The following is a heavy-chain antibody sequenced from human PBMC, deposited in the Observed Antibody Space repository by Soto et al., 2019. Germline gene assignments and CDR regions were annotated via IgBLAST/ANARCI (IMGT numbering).Heavy chain of an antibody. CDR1: GYTFTSYD. CDR2: MNPNSGNT. D-gene: IGHD6-13*01. V-gene: IGHV1-8*01. CDR3: ATGYSSSWYYYCMDV. J-gene: IGHJ6*02. Sequence: QVQLVQSGSEVHKPGASVKVSCKASGYTFTSYDINWVRQATGQGLEWMGWMNPNSGNTGYAQKFQGRVTMTRSTSISTAYIELSSLRSEDTAVYYCATGYSSSWYYYCMDVWCQGTTVTVSS.